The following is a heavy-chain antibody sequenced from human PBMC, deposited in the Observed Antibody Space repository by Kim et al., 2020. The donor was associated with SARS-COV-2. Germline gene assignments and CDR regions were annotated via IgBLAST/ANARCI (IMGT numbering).Heavy chain of an antibody. Sequence: GGSLRLSCAASGFTFSSYGMHWVRQAPGKGLEWVAVISYDGSNKYYADSVKGRFTISRDNSKNTLYLQMNSLRAEDTAVYYCARTGGISREGYYDSSGYRDAFDIWGQGKMVTVSS. V-gene: IGHV3-33*05. D-gene: IGHD3-22*01. CDR1: GFTFSSYG. CDR2: ISYDGSNK. CDR3: ARTGGISREGYYDSSGYRDAFDI. J-gene: IGHJ3*02.